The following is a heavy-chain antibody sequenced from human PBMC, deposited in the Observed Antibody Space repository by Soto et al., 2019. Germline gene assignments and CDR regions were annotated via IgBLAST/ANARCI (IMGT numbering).Heavy chain of an antibody. V-gene: IGHV4-4*07. CDR3: VRDGTKTLRDWFDH. CDR1: GSSISGFY. J-gene: IGHJ5*02. Sequence: XETLSLTCTVSGSSISGFYWSWIRKSAGKGLEWIGRIYATGTTDYNPSLKGRVMMSVDTSKKQFSLKLRSVTAADTAVYYCVRDGTKTLRDWFDHWGQGISVTVSS. D-gene: IGHD1-1*01. CDR2: IYATGTT.